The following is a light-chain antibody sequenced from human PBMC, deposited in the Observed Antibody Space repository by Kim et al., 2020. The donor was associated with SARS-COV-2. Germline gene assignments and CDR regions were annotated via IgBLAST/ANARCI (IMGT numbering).Light chain of an antibody. CDR3: QTWGTGIHV. J-gene: IGLJ1*01. CDR1: SGHSSYA. CDR2: LNSDGSH. V-gene: IGLV4-69*01. Sequence: QLVLTQSPSASASLGASVKLTCTLSSGHSSYAIAWHQQQPEKGPRYLMKLNSDGSHNKGDGIPERFSGSSSGAERYLTISSLQSEDEADYYCQTWGTGIHVFGTGTKVTVL.